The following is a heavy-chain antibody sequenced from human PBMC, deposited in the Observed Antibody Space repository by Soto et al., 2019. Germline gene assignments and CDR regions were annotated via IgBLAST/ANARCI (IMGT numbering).Heavy chain of an antibody. CDR1: GGSLSSYS. Sequence: ASETLSLSCAVSGGSLSSYSWGWIRQPPGKGLEWIGYVFYTGSANYNASLKSRVSISLDTSNYKFSLKLSSVTAADTAVYYCARDGDGRMTTHPYYYSGMDVWGPGTTVTVSS. V-gene: IGHV4-59*01. CDR2: VFYTGSA. CDR3: ARDGDGRMTTHPYYYSGMDV. D-gene: IGHD3-22*01. J-gene: IGHJ6*02.